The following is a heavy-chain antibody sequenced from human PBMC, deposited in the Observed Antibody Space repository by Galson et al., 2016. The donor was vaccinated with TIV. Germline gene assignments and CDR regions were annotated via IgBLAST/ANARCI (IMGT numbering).Heavy chain of an antibody. CDR1: GFTFGPFT. Sequence: SLRLSCAASGFTFGPFTMGWVRQVPGRGLVWVSATGSRRGDKFYEDSVKVRVTISRDNTKNSLFLQMNSLRVDDTAVYYCARVMYVSGWGYSDSWGQGTPVTVSS. J-gene: IGHJ5*01. CDR2: TGSRRGDK. CDR3: ARVMYVSGWGYSDS. V-gene: IGHV3-21*06. D-gene: IGHD6-25*01.